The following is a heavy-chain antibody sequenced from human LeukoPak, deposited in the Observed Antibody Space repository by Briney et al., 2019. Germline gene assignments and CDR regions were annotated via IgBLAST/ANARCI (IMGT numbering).Heavy chain of an antibody. CDR3: AGGVRGVTDY. CDR1: GGSISSGSYY. V-gene: IGHV4-61*02. CDR2: IYTSGST. Sequence: PSQTLSLTCTVSGGSISSGSYYWSWIRQPAGKGLEWIGRIYTSGSTNYNPSLKSRVTISVDTSKNQFSLKLSSVTAADTAVYYCAGGVRGVTDYWGQGTLVTVSS. J-gene: IGHJ4*02. D-gene: IGHD3-10*01.